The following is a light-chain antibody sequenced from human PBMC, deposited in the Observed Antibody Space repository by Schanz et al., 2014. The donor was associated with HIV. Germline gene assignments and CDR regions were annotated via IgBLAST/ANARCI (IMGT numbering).Light chain of an antibody. V-gene: IGKV3-11*01. CDR3: QQRSNWPET. CDR1: QSVSSTY. CDR2: GAS. Sequence: EIVLTQSPATLSLSPGERATLSCRTSQSVSSTYLAWYQQKPGQAPRLLTYGASTRATGIPARFSGSGSGTEFTLTISSLEPEDFAVYYCQQRSNWPETFGQGTKVEIK. J-gene: IGKJ1*01.